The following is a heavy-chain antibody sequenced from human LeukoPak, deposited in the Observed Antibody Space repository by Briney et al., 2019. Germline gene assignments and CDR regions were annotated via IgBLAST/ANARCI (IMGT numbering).Heavy chain of an antibody. CDR2: INPNSGGT. CDR3: ARENSSGRYRTIGY. CDR1: GYTFTGYY. V-gene: IGHV1-2*02. J-gene: IGHJ4*02. D-gene: IGHD6-19*01. Sequence: ASVKVSCKASGYTFTGYYMHWVRQAPGQGLEWMGWINPNSGGTNYAQKFQGRVTMTRDTSISTAYMELSRLRSDDTAVYYCARENSSGRYRTIGYWGQGTLVTVSS.